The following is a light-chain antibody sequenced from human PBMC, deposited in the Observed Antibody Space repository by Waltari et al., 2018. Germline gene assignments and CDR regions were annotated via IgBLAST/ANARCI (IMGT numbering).Light chain of an antibody. CDR1: QSLLYSSNNKNY. Sequence: DIVMTQSPDSLAVSLGERATINCKSNQSLLYSSNNKNYLAWYQQKAGQPPKLLNYWASTREYGVPDRFSASGSGSDFTLTISSLQAEDVAVYYCQQYYSSSYTFGQGTKLEIK. CDR2: WAS. V-gene: IGKV4-1*01. CDR3: QQYYSSSYT. J-gene: IGKJ2*01.